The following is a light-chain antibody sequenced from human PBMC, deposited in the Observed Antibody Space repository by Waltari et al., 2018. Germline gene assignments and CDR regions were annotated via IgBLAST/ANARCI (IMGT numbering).Light chain of an antibody. V-gene: IGLV4-69*01. CDR1: SGHSSNV. Sequence: QLVLTQSPSASASLGASVKLTCTLSSGHSSNVIAWLQQQPKKDPRYLMKVNSDGSHNKGDGIPARFSGSSSGAERYLTISSLQSEDEADYYCQTGGHGTWVFGGGTKLTVL. J-gene: IGLJ3*02. CDR3: QTGGHGTWV. CDR2: VNSDGSH.